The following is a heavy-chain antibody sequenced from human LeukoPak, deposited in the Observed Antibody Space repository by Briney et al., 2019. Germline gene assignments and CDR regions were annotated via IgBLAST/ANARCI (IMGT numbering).Heavy chain of an antibody. CDR3: AKGILVTANSAPTSY. J-gene: IGHJ4*02. CDR1: GFTFSSYG. Sequence: HPGRSLRLSCAASGFTFSSYGMHWVRQAPGKGLEWVAVISYDGSNKYYADSVKGRFTISRDNSKNTLYLQMNSLRAEDTAVYYCAKGILVTANSAPTSYWGQGTLVTVSS. CDR2: ISYDGSNK. D-gene: IGHD2-21*02. V-gene: IGHV3-30*18.